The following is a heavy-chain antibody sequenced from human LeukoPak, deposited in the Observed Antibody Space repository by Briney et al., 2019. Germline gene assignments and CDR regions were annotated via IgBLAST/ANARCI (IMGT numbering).Heavy chain of an antibody. CDR1: GFTFDDYA. D-gene: IGHD3-10*01. V-gene: IGHV3-9*01. CDR2: ISWNSGSI. CDR3: AKVSGGGYGSGSYLDY. J-gene: IGHJ4*02. Sequence: PGGSLRLSCAASGFTFDDYAMHWVRQAPGKGLELVSGISWNSGSIGYADSVKGRFTISRDNAKNSLYLQMNSLRAEDTALYYCAKVSGGGYGSGSYLDYWGQGTLVTVSS.